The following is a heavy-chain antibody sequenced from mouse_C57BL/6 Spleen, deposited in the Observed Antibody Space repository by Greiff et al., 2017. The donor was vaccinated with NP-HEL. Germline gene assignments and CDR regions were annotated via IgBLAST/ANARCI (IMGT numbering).Heavy chain of an antibody. CDR3: ARLGVGPTTVPDY. CDR1: GYTFTSYW. Sequence: VQLQQSGAELVMPGASVKLSCKASGYTFTSYWMHWVKQRPGQGLEWIGEIDPSDSYTNYNQKYKGKSTLTVDKSSSTAYMQLSSLTSEDSAVDYCARLGVGPTTVPDYWGQGTTLTVSS. J-gene: IGHJ2*01. D-gene: IGHD1-1*01. CDR2: IDPSDSYT. V-gene: IGHV1-69*01.